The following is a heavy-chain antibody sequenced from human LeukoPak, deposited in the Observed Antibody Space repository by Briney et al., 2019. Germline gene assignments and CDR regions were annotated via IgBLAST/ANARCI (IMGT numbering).Heavy chain of an antibody. V-gene: IGHV3-23*01. CDR1: GFTFSSYA. J-gene: IGHJ4*02. Sequence: PGGSLRLSCAASGFTFSSYAMSWVRQAPGKGLEWVSAISGSGGSTYSADSVKGRFTVSRDNSKNTLYLQMNSLRAEDTAVYYCAKVTSSDCTNGVCYRMDYWGQGTLVTVSS. CDR2: ISGSGGST. D-gene: IGHD2-8*01. CDR3: AKVTSSDCTNGVCYRMDY.